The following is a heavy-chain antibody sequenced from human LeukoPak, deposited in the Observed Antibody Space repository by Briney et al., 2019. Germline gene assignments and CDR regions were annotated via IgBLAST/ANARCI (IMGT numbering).Heavy chain of an antibody. D-gene: IGHD1-26*01. CDR1: GGSISSSNW. J-gene: IGHJ4*02. V-gene: IGHV4-4*02. CDR3: ARDPGLGAGSYYGY. Sequence: TSETLSLTCAVSGGSISSSNWWSWVRQPSGKGLEWIGEIYHSGSTNYNPSLKSRVTISVDKSKNQFSLKLSSVTAADTAVYYCARDPGLGAGSYYGYWGQGTLVTVSS. CDR2: IYHSGST.